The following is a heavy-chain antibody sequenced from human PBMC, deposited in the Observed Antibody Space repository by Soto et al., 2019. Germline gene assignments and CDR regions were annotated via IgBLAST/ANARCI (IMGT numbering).Heavy chain of an antibody. CDR1: GGTFSSYA. CDR2: IIPIFGTT. Sequence: QVQLVQSGAEVKKPGSSVKVSCKASGGTFSSYAISWVRQAPGQGPEWMGGIIPIFGTTNYAQKFQGRVTITADESTSTAYMELSSLRSEDTAVYYCARDILEMAGPYYYYYGMDVWGQGTTVTVSS. D-gene: IGHD6-19*01. V-gene: IGHV1-69*01. J-gene: IGHJ6*02. CDR3: ARDILEMAGPYYYYYGMDV.